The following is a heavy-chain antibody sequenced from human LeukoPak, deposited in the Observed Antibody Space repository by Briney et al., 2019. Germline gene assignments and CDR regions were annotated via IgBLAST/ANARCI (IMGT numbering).Heavy chain of an antibody. CDR3: AKDSTREAYDFDY. V-gene: IGHV3-30*02. CDR1: GFTFSSYG. CDR2: IRYDGSNK. D-gene: IGHD5-12*01. Sequence: GGSLRLSCAASGFTFSSYGMHWVRQAPGKGLEGVAFIRYDGSNKYYADSVKGRFTISRDNSKNTLYLQMNSLRAEDTAVYYCAKDSTREAYDFDYWGQGTLVTVSS. J-gene: IGHJ4*02.